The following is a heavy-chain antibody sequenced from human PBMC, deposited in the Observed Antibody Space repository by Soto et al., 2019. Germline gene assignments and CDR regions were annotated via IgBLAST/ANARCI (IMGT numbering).Heavy chain of an antibody. CDR3: GSWRDRFPD. J-gene: IGHJ4*03. D-gene: IGHD2-15*01. CDR2: ISADGRGT. V-gene: IGHV3-23*01. CDR1: GFALSSYA. Sequence: AQMLESGGGLVQPGGSLRLSCAASGFALSSYAMSWVRQAPGKGLEWVSAISADGRGTFYADSVKGRFTISRDTSKNTLLLQMNTLRAEDTALYYCGSWRDRFPDWGRGTLVIVSS.